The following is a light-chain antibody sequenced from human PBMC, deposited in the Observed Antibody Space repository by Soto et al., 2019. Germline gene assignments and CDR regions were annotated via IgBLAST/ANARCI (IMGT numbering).Light chain of an antibody. V-gene: IGKV3-11*01. Sequence: EIVLTQSPATLSLSPGERATLSCRASQSVSSYLAWYQQKPGQAPRLLISDASNRATGIPPRFSGSGSGTDFTLTISSLEPEDFAVYYCQQRSNWPYTFGQGTKLEIK. CDR2: DAS. J-gene: IGKJ2*01. CDR1: QSVSSY. CDR3: QQRSNWPYT.